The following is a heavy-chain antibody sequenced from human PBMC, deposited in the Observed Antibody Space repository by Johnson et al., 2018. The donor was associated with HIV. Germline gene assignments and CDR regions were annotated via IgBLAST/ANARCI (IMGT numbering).Heavy chain of an antibody. CDR2: ISSDGSRS. CDR3: ARTSCSGASCLGYDPFDV. CDR1: GFTFSSYA. J-gene: IGHJ3*01. D-gene: IGHD2-15*01. V-gene: IGHV3-64*04. Sequence: QVQLVESGGGLVKPGGSLRLSCAASGFTFSSYAMHWVRQAPGKGLEYVSAISSDGSRSTYADSVKGRFTIARDNAKNTLYLEMKSLRSEDTAVYYCARTSCSGASCLGYDPFDVWGQGTMVTVSS.